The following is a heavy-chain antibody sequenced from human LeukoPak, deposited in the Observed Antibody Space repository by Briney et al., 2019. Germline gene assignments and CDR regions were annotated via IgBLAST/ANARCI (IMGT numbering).Heavy chain of an antibody. CDR2: ISSSSSTI. V-gene: IGHV3-48*01. Sequence: GGSLRLSCAASEFILSDYSMNWVRQAPGKGLEWVSYISSSSSTIHYADSVKGRFTISRDKAKNSLFLQMNSLRGEDTAVYYCARGREYCSGRGCYYYMDVWGKGTTVTVSS. D-gene: IGHD2-15*01. J-gene: IGHJ6*03. CDR3: ARGREYCSGRGCYYYMDV. CDR1: EFILSDYS.